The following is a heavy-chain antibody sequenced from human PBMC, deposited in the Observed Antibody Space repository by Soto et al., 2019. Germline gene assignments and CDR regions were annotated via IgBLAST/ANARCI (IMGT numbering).Heavy chain of an antibody. D-gene: IGHD3-22*01. Sequence: GASVKVSCKASGYTFTNFGISWVRQAPGQGLEWMGWISAYNGNTNYAQKFQGRVTMTTDTSTSTACMELRSLRSDDTAVYYCARDYDSSGYGYYYYYYGMDVWGQGTTVTVSS. V-gene: IGHV1-18*01. J-gene: IGHJ6*02. CDR1: GYTFTNFG. CDR2: ISAYNGNT. CDR3: ARDYDSSGYGYYYYYYGMDV.